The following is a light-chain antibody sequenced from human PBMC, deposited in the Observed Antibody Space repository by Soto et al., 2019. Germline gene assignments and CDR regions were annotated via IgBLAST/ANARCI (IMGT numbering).Light chain of an antibody. Sequence: QPVLTQPPSASGTPGQRVTISCSGSSSNIGINTVNWYQQLPGTAPKLLIYSDKQRPSGVPDRFSGSKSGASASLAISGLQSEDEADYYCAAWDDSLNGLVFGTGTKLTVL. V-gene: IGLV1-44*01. CDR3: AAWDDSLNGLV. CDR1: SSNIGINT. J-gene: IGLJ1*01. CDR2: SDK.